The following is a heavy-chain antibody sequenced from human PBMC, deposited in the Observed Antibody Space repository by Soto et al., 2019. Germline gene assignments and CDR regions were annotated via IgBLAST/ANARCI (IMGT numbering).Heavy chain of an antibody. CDR1: GGSISSSIYY. J-gene: IGHJ4*02. Sequence: SETLSRTCTVSGGSISSSIYYWGWIRQPPGKGLEWIGSIYYSGSTYYNPSLKSRVTISVDTSKNQFSLTLSSVTAADTAVYYCARQESSSYDFDYWGQGTLVTVSS. CDR2: IYYSGST. V-gene: IGHV4-39*01. D-gene: IGHD2-15*01. CDR3: ARQESSSYDFDY.